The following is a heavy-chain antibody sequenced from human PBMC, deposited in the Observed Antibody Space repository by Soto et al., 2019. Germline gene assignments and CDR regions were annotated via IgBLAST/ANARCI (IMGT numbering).Heavy chain of an antibody. Sequence: QVQLVQSGAEVKKPGASVKVSCKASVYTFTSYEINWVRQATGQGLEWMGWMNPNSGNTGYAQKFQGRVTMTRNTSISTAYMEVSSLRSEDTAVYYCARGQSGYSSGWSPNDYWGQGTLVTVSS. V-gene: IGHV1-8*01. CDR2: MNPNSGNT. J-gene: IGHJ4*02. CDR3: ARGQSGYSSGWSPNDY. D-gene: IGHD6-19*01. CDR1: VYTFTSYE.